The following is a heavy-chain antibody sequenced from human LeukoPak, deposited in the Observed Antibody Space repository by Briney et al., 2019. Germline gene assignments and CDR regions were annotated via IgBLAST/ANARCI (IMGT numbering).Heavy chain of an antibody. D-gene: IGHD3-22*01. J-gene: IGHJ3*02. CDR3: ARSAYYYDSSGYYYRDAFDI. CDR2: ISSSSSSYI. CDR1: GFTFSSYS. V-gene: IGHV3-21*01. Sequence: GGSLRLSCAASGFTFSSYSMNWVRQAPGKGLEWVSSISSSSSSYIYYADSVKGRFTISRDNAKNSLYLQMNSLRAEDTAVYYCARSAYYYDSSGYYYRDAFDIWGQGTMVTVSS.